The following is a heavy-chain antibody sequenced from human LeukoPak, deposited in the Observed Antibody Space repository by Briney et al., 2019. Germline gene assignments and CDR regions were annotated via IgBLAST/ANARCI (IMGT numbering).Heavy chain of an antibody. CDR2: ISSSSSYI. J-gene: IGHJ5*02. CDR3: ARDPSGITIFGADDNWFDP. CDR1: GFTFSSYS. Sequence: GGSLRLSCAASGFTFSSYSMNWVRQAPGKGLEWVSSISSSSSYIYYADSVKGRFTISRDNAKNSLYLQMNSLRAEDTAVYYCARDPSGITIFGADDNWFDPWGQGTLVTVSS. V-gene: IGHV3-21*01. D-gene: IGHD3-3*01.